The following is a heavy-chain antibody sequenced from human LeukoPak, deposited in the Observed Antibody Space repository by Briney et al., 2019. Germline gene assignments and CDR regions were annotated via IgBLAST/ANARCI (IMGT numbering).Heavy chain of an antibody. Sequence: PGGSLRLSCAASGFTFSSYAMSWVRQAPGKGPEWVSAISGSGGSTYYADSVKGRFTISRDNSKNTLYLQMNSLRAEDTAVYYCAKGILGYCSGGSCRLPFDIWGQGTMVTVSS. CDR1: GFTFSSYA. CDR2: ISGSGGST. V-gene: IGHV3-23*01. D-gene: IGHD2-15*01. J-gene: IGHJ3*02. CDR3: AKGILGYCSGGSCRLPFDI.